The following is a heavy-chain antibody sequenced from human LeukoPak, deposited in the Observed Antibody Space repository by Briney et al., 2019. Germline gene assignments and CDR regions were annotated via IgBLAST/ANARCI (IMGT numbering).Heavy chain of an antibody. V-gene: IGHV1-69*13. D-gene: IGHD3-16*01. CDR2: IIPIFGTA. CDR1: GYTFTSYD. CDR3: ARDGGSNSIDY. J-gene: IGHJ4*02. Sequence: GASVKVSCKASGYTFTSYDINWVRQATGQGLEWMGGIIPIFGTANYAQKFQGRVTITADESTSTAYMELSSLRSEDTAVYYCARDGGSNSIDYWGQGTLVTVSS.